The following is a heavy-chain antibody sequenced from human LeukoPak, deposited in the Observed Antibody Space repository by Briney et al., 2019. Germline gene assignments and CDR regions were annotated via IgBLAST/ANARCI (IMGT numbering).Heavy chain of an antibody. Sequence: GGSLRLSCAASGFTFSNYAMSWVRQAPGKGLEWVSAISGSGGSTYYADSVKGRFTISRDNSKNTLYLQMNSLRAEDTAVYYCAKVKGCCTGGSCSPLFDYWGQGTLVTVSS. CDR2: ISGSGGST. CDR3: AKVKGCCTGGSCSPLFDY. V-gene: IGHV3-23*01. CDR1: GFTFSNYA. J-gene: IGHJ4*02. D-gene: IGHD2-15*01.